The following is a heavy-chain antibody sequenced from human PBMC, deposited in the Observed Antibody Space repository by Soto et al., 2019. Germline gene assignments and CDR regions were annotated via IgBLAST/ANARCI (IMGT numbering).Heavy chain of an antibody. V-gene: IGHV4-38-2*01. J-gene: IGHJ3*01. CDR2: IFHGGNT. CDR1: GFFISSGNY. Sequence: LSLTFAVSGFFISSGNYWGWIRKPPGKGLEWIGSIFHGGNTYYNPSLKSRVTISVDMSKNQFSLKLNSVTAADTAVYYCARARWYDAFDVWGQGTVVTVSS. D-gene: IGHD2-15*01. CDR3: ARARWYDAFDV.